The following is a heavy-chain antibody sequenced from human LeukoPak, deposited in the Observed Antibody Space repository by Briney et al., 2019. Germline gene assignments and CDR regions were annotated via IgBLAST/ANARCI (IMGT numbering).Heavy chain of an antibody. CDR2: IKQDGSRI. J-gene: IGHJ4*02. V-gene: IGHV3-7*01. D-gene: IGHD1-26*01. CDR3: AREGAGGFDY. CDR1: GFTFSHYW. Sequence: GSLRLSCAASGFTFSHYWVSWIRQTPGKGLEWVANIKQDGSRIEYVDSVKGRFTISRDNAKNSLYLQMNSLRAEDTAVYYCAREGAGGFDYWGQGTLVTVSS.